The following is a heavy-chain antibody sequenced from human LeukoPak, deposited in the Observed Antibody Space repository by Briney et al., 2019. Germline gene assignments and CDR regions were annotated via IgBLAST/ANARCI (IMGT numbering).Heavy chain of an antibody. CDR1: GYTFTSYY. J-gene: IGHJ4*02. CDR3: ARDDWYYDSSGYLGGY. CDR2: INTSGGST. D-gene: IGHD3-22*01. Sequence: ASVKVSCKASGYTFTSYYMHWVRQAPGQGLEWMGIINTSGGSTSNAQKFQGRVTMTRDTSTSTVYMELSSLRSEDTAVYYCARDDWYYDSSGYLGGYWGQGTLVTVSS. V-gene: IGHV1-46*01.